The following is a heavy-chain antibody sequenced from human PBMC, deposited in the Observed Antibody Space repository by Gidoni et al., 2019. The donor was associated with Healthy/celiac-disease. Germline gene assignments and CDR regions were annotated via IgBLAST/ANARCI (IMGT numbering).Heavy chain of an antibody. CDR3: ARGPSAPPDMNYYYGMDV. J-gene: IGHJ6*02. V-gene: IGHV1-8*01. Sequence: QVQLVQSGAEVKKPGASVKVSCKASGYTFTSYDINWVRQATGQGLEWMGWMNPNSGNTGYAQKFQGRVTMTRNTSISTAYMELSSLRSEDTAVYYCARGPSAPPDMNYYYGMDVWGQGTTVTVSS. CDR2: MNPNSGNT. CDR1: GYTFTSYD.